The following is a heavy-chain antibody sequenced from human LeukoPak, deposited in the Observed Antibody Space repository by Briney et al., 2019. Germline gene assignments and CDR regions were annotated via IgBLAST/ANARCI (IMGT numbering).Heavy chain of an antibody. CDR1: GFTFSSYW. J-gene: IGHJ4*02. V-gene: IGHV3-7*01. CDR2: IKQDGSEK. D-gene: IGHD6-13*01. CDR3: ARDRGSSWYRGLGY. Sequence: PGGSLRLSCAASGFTFSSYWMSWVRQAPGKGLEWVANIKQDGSEKYYVDSVKGRFTISRDNAKNSLYLQMNSPRAEDTAVYYCARDRGSSWYRGLGYWGQGTLVTVSS.